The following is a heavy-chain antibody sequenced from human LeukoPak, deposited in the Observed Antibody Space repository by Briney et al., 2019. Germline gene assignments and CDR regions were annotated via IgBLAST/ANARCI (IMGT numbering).Heavy chain of an antibody. CDR2: ISSSSSYI. CDR3: ARSPLGAYFDY. CDR1: GFTFSSYE. V-gene: IGHV3-21*01. Sequence: GGSLRLSCAASGFTFSSYEMNWVRQAPGKGLEWVSSISSSSSYIYYADSVKGRFTISRDNAKNSLYLQMNSLRAEDTAVYYCARSPLGAYFDYWGQGTLVTVSS. J-gene: IGHJ4*02. D-gene: IGHD1-26*01.